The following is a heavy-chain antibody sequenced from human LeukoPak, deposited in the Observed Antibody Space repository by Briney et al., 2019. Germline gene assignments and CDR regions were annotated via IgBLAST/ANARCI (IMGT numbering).Heavy chain of an antibody. Sequence: ASVKVSCKASGYTFTGYYMHWVRQAPGQGLEWMGIINPSGGSTSYAQKFQGRVTMTRDTSTSTVYMELSSLRSEDTAVYYCARDQRFLEWLLLDWGQGTLVTVSS. CDR3: ARDQRFLEWLLLD. CDR1: GYTFTGYY. J-gene: IGHJ4*02. V-gene: IGHV1-46*01. D-gene: IGHD3-3*01. CDR2: INPSGGST.